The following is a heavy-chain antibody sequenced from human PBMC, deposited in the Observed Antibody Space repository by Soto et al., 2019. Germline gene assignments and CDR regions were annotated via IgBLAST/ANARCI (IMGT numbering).Heavy chain of an antibody. Sequence: QVHLVQSGAEVKKPGASVKVSCKGSGYAFTTQGITWVRQAPGQGLEWMGWIGARSGNTNYAQKLPGRVTVTPDTSTSTAYMELRSLRSDDTAVYYCARGRYGDYWGQGALVTVSS. V-gene: IGHV1-18*01. CDR3: ARGRYGDY. J-gene: IGHJ4*02. CDR2: IGARSGNT. CDR1: GYAFTTQG. D-gene: IGHD1-1*01.